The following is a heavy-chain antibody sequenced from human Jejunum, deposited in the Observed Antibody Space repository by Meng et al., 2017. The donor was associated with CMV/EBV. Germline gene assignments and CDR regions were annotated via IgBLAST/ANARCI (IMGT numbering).Heavy chain of an antibody. Sequence: QVQLRESGPGLVKPSETLSLTCTVSGGSIRDYYWSWIRQPAGKGLEWIGRIYSNGATNYNPSLKSRVTMSVDTSKNQFSLKLSSVTAADTAVYFCARDMHREVVIQDYWGQGTLVTVSS. CDR2: IYSNGAT. CDR3: ARDMHREVVIQDY. CDR1: GGSIRDYY. D-gene: IGHD3-10*01. V-gene: IGHV4-4*07. J-gene: IGHJ4*02.